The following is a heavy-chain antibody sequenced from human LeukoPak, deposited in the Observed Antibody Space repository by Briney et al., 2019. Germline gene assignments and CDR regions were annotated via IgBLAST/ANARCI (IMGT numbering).Heavy chain of an antibody. CDR1: GFTFSSYS. J-gene: IGHJ4*02. CDR3: ARDDPDYDILTGLADY. V-gene: IGHV3-21*01. D-gene: IGHD3-9*01. Sequence: PGGSLRLSCAASGFTFSSYSMNWVRQAPGKGLEWVSSISSSSSYIYYADSVKGRFTISRDNAKNSLYLQMNSLRAEDTAVYYCARDDPDYDILTGLADYWGQGTPVTVSS. CDR2: ISSSSSYI.